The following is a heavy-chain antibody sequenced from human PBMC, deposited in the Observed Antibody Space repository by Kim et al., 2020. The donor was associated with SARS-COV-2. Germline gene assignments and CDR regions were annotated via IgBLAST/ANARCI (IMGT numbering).Heavy chain of an antibody. D-gene: IGHD6-6*01. CDR3: ARPLYSISSLDAFTV. J-gene: IGHJ3*01. CDR1: GFAFSNYW. CDR2: LNNRASVI. Sequence: GGSLRLSCAASGFAFSNYWMHWVRQVPGKGLEWVSCLNNRASVIKYADSVRGRFTISRDDAKNTLFLQMTSLRAEDTAVYFCARPLYSISSLDAFTVWGPGTVVSVSS. V-gene: IGHV3-74*03.